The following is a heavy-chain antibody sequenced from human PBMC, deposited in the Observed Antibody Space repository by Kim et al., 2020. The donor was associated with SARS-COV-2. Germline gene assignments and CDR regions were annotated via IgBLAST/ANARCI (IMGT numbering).Heavy chain of an antibody. D-gene: IGHD3-10*01. CDR3: AKARQYFVSGNYYYCGMDV. Sequence: VRCTISRDNSKNTLYLQMNSLRAEDTAVYYCAKARQYFVSGNYYYCGMDVWGQGTSVTVSS. V-gene: IGHV3-30*02. J-gene: IGHJ6*02.